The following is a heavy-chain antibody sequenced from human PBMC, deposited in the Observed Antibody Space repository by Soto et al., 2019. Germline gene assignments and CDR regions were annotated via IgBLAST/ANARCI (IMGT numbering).Heavy chain of an antibody. Sequence: EVQLVESGGGLVQPGRSLRLSCAASGFISDDYAMHWVRQAPGKGLEWVSGISWNSGSIGYEDSVKGRFTISRDNAKNSLYLQRNSLRAEDTALYYCAKGDGYDFWSALAYWGQGTLVTVSS. D-gene: IGHD3-3*01. CDR1: GFISDDYA. J-gene: IGHJ4*02. CDR2: ISWNSGSI. CDR3: AKGDGYDFWSALAY. V-gene: IGHV3-9*02.